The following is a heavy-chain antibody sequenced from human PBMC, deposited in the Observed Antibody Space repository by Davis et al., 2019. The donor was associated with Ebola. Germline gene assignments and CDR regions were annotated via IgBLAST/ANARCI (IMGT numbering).Heavy chain of an antibody. Sequence: ASVKVSCKASGYTFTRYGISWVRQAPGQGLEWMGWISGYNGNTNYAQKLQGRVTMTTDTSTSTAYMELRSLRSDDTAVYYCARSITMIVVGWFDPWGQGTLVTVSS. J-gene: IGHJ5*02. D-gene: IGHD3-22*01. V-gene: IGHV1-18*01. CDR2: ISGYNGNT. CDR1: GYTFTRYG. CDR3: ARSITMIVVGWFDP.